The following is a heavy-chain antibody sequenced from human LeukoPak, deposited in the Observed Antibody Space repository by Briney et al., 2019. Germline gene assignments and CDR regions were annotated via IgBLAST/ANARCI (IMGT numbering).Heavy chain of an antibody. CDR1: GGSISSYY. CDR3: ARHIVAVATDDAFDI. CDR2: IYYSGST. D-gene: IGHD5-12*01. J-gene: IGHJ3*02. V-gene: IGHV4-59*08. Sequence: SETLSLTCTVSGGSISSYYWSWIRQPPGKGLEWIGYIYYSGSTNYNPSLKSRVTISVDTSKNQFSLKLSSVTAADTAVYYCARHIVAVATDDAFDIWGQGTMVTVSS.